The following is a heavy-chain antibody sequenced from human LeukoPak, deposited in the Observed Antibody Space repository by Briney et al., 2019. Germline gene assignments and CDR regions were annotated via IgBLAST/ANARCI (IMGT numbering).Heavy chain of an antibody. CDR1: GGSISSYY. J-gene: IGHJ6*02. Sequence: SETLSLTCTVSGGSISSYYWSWIRQPPGKGLKWIGYIYYSGSTNYNPSLKSRVTISVDTSKNQFSLKLSSVTAADTAVYYCATLAVAADYYDYGMDVWGQGTTVTVSS. CDR2: IYYSGST. V-gene: IGHV4-59*08. D-gene: IGHD6-19*01. CDR3: ATLAVAADYYDYGMDV.